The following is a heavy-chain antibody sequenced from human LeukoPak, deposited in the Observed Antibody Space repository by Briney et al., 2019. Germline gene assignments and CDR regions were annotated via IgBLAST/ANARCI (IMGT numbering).Heavy chain of an antibody. V-gene: IGHV3-33*01. CDR2: IWCDGSNK. CDR3: ARKGIAVVTFDY. CDR1: GFTFSSYG. D-gene: IGHD6-19*01. J-gene: IGHJ4*02. Sequence: GGSLRLSCAASGFTFSSYGMHWVRQAPGKGLEWVAVIWCDGSNKYYADSVKGRFTISRDDSKNTLYLQMNSLRAEDTAVYYCARKGIAVVTFDYWGQGTLVTVSS.